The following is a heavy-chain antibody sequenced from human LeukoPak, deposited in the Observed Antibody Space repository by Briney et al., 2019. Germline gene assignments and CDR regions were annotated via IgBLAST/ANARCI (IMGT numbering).Heavy chain of an antibody. V-gene: IGHV4-34*01. D-gene: IGHD6-19*01. J-gene: IGHJ4*02. CDR2: INHSGST. CDR1: GGSFSGYY. CDR3: ARGRGSSGWPFDY. Sequence: SETLSLTCAGYGGSFSGYYWSWIRQPPGKGLEWIGEINHSGSTNYNPSLKSRFTISVDTSKNQFSLKLSSVTAADTAVYYCARGRGSSGWPFDYWGQGTLVTVSS.